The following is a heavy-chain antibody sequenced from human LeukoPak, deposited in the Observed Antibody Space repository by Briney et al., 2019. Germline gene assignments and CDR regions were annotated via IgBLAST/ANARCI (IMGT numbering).Heavy chain of an antibody. CDR3: ARPFYCSGGSCYSGLGY. CDR2: TSSGGSTI. J-gene: IGHJ4*02. CDR1: GFTFSTFE. D-gene: IGHD2-15*01. Sequence: GGSLRLSCAASGFTFSTFEMNWVRQAPGKGLEWVSYTSSGGSTIYHADSVKGRFTISRDNARNSLFLQMNSLRAEDTAVYYCARPFYCSGGSCYSGLGYWGQGTLVTVSS. V-gene: IGHV3-48*03.